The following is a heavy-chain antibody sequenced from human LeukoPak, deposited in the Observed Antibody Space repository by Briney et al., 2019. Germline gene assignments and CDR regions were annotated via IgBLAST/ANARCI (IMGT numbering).Heavy chain of an antibody. CDR3: ARDPHGALDAFDI. V-gene: IGHV4-39*07. D-gene: IGHD3-10*01. CDR2: IYYSGST. Sequence: SETLSLTCTVSGGSISSSSYYWGWIRQPPGKGLEWIGSIYYSGSTYYNPSLKSRVTISVDTSKNQFSLKLSSVTAVDTAVYYCARDPHGALDAFDIWGQGTMVTVSS. CDR1: GGSISSSSYY. J-gene: IGHJ3*02.